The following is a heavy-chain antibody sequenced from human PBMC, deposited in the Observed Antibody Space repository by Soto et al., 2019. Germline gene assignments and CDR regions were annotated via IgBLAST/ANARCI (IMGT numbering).Heavy chain of an antibody. V-gene: IGHV4-39*01. CDR2: FYYTGST. J-gene: IGHJ4*01. CDR1: GGSIGSSDYY. Sequence: SETLSLTCTVSGGSIGSSDYYWGWIRQPPGKGLEWIGSFYYTGSTFYNPSLQSRVTISGDTSKNQFSLTLSSVTAADTAIYYCAKLSDFWSTYYSWGHGTLVTVSS. CDR3: AKLSDFWSTYYS. D-gene: IGHD3-3*01.